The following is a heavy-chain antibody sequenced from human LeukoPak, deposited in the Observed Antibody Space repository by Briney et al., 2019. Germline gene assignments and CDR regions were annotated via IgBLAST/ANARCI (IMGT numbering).Heavy chain of an antibody. CDR3: ARGYSSSWSPVKYYYYYMDV. Sequence: PSETLSLTCAVYGGSFSGYYWSWIRQPSGKGLEWIGEINHSGSTNYNPSLKSRVTISVDTSKNQFSLKLSSVTAADTAVYYCARGYSSSWSPVKYYYYYMDVWGKGTTVTVSS. D-gene: IGHD6-13*01. J-gene: IGHJ6*03. V-gene: IGHV4-34*01. CDR2: INHSGST. CDR1: GGSFSGYY.